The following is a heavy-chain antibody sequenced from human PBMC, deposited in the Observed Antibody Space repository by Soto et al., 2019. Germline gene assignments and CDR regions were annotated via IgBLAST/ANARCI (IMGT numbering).Heavy chain of an antibody. CDR1: GYTFTSYY. D-gene: IGHD3-9*01. CDR2: INPSGGST. V-gene: IGHV1-46*03. CDR3: ARDIRQGVLRYFDWLVPSNWFDP. Sequence: ASVKVSCKASGYTFTSYYMHWVRQAPGQGLEWMGIINPSGGSTSYAQKFQGRVTMTRDTSTSTVYMELSSLRSEDTAVYYCARDIRQGVLRYFDWLVPSNWFDPWGQGTLVTVSS. J-gene: IGHJ5*02.